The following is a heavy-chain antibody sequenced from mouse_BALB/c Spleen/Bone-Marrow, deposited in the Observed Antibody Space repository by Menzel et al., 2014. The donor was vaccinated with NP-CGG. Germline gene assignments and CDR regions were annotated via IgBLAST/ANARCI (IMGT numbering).Heavy chain of an antibody. D-gene: IGHD1-2*01. J-gene: IGHJ3*01. CDR1: GFDFSRYW. CDR3: AKNYYYGYVAY. Sequence: EVMLVESGGGLVQPGGSLKLSCADSGFDFSRYWMTWVRQAPGKGLEWIGEINPASSTINYTPSLKDKFIISRDNAKNTLYLQMSKVRSEDTALYYCAKNYYYGYVAYWGQGTLVTVSA. CDR2: INPASSTI. V-gene: IGHV4-1*02.